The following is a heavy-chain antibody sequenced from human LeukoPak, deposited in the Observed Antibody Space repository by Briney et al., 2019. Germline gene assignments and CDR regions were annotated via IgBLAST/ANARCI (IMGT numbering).Heavy chain of an antibody. V-gene: IGHV3-64D*06. D-gene: IGHD3-9*01. Sequence: GGSLRLSCAASGNYWMHWVRQAPGKGLEYVSAISSNGGSTYYADSVKGRFTISRDNSKNTPYLQMSSLRAEDTAVYYCVKGMEDYDILTGVLDVWGQGTTVTVSS. CDR3: VKGMEDYDILTGVLDV. CDR1: GNYW. J-gene: IGHJ6*02. CDR2: ISSNGGST.